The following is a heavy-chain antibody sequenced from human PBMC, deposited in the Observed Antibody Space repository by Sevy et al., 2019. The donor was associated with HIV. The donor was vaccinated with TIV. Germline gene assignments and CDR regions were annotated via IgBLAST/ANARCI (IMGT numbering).Heavy chain of an antibody. D-gene: IGHD6-6*01. CDR1: GFTFSSYA. CDR2: ISGSGGST. J-gene: IGHJ4*02. V-gene: IGHV3-23*01. CDR3: AKDLRRKINSSSSGRDEFDY. Sequence: GGSLRLSCAASGFTFSSYAMSWVRQAPGKGLEWVSAISGSGGSTYYADSVKGRFTISRDNSKNTLYLQMNSLRAEDTAVYYCAKDLRRKINSSSSGRDEFDYWGQGTLVTVSS.